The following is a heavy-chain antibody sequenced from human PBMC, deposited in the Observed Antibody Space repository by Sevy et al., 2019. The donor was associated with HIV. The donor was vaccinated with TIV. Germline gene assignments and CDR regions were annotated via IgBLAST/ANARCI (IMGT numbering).Heavy chain of an antibody. CDR2: ISSSGDTT. Sequence: GGSLRLSCAASGFTFSSFEMNWVRQAPGKGLEWVSYISSSGDTTDYADSVRGRFTISRDNAKKSLYLQMNNLRAEDTAIYYCAKRGGQYDLGMDVWGQGTTVTVSS. CDR1: GFTFSSFE. CDR3: AKRGGQYDLGMDV. D-gene: IGHD3-3*01. V-gene: IGHV3-48*03. J-gene: IGHJ6*02.